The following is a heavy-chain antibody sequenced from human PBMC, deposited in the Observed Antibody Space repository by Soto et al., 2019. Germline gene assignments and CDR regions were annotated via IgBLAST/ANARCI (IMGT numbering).Heavy chain of an antibody. CDR1: GYTFTAYG. CDR3: ASRGYDFWSGLDP. CDR2: INTGNGHT. D-gene: IGHD3-3*01. Sequence: ASVKVSCKASGYTFTAYGIHWVRQAPGQRLEWMGWINTGNGHTKYSQKFQGRVTITRDTSARTAYMELNGLRSEDTAVYYCASRGYDFWSGLDPWGQGTLVTVYS. J-gene: IGHJ5*02. V-gene: IGHV1-3*04.